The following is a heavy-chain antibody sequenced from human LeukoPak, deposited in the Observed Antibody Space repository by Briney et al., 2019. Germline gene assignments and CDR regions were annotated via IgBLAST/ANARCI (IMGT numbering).Heavy chain of an antibody. CDR3: ARTVATIPPEPFDY. V-gene: IGHV4-59*01. CDR1: GGSISSYY. CDR2: IYYSGST. J-gene: IGHJ4*02. D-gene: IGHD5-24*01. Sequence: SETLSLTCTVSGGSISSYYWSWIRQPPGKGLEWIGYIYYSGSTNYNPSLKSRVTISVDTSKNQFSLKLSSVTAVDTAVYYCARTVATIPPEPFDYWGQGTLVTVSS.